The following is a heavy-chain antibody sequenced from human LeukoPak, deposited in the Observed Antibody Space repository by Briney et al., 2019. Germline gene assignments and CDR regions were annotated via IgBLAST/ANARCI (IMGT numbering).Heavy chain of an antibody. CDR2: IYHSGST. Sequence: SQTLSLTCTVSGGSISSGGYYWSWIRQPPGKGLEWIGYIYHSGSTYYNPSLKGRVTISVDTSKNQFSLKLNSLTAADTAVYYCATETRPSYDSSGYPQGNAFDIWGQGTMVTVSS. J-gene: IGHJ3*02. CDR3: ATETRPSYDSSGYPQGNAFDI. D-gene: IGHD3-22*01. CDR1: GGSISSGGYY. V-gene: IGHV4-30-2*01.